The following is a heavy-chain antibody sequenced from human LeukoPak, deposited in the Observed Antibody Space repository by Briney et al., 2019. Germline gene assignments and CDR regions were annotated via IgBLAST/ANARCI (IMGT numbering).Heavy chain of an antibody. J-gene: IGHJ4*02. V-gene: IGHV4-30-4*08. D-gene: IGHD3-10*01. CDR3: ARASITMVRGAIIVWGGFDY. CDR1: GYSISSGYY. CDR2: IYYSGST. Sequence: SETLSLTCAVSGYSISSGYYWGWIRQPPGKGLEWIGYIYYSGSTYYNLSLKSRVTISVDTSKNQFSLKLSSVTAADTAVYYCARASITMVRGAIIVWGGFDYWGQGTLVTVSS.